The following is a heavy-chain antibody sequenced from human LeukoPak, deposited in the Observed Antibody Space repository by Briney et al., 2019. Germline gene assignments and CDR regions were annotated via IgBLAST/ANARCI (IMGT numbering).Heavy chain of an antibody. Sequence: ASVKVSCKASGYTFTSYDINWVRQATGQGLEWMGWMNPNSGNTAYAQKFQGRVTITRNTTKSTAYMELSSLRSEDTAVYYCARGSAYTSSPFDYWGQGTLVTVSS. V-gene: IGHV1-8*03. CDR3: ARGSAYTSSPFDY. CDR2: MNPNSGNT. J-gene: IGHJ4*02. D-gene: IGHD6-13*01. CDR1: GYTFTSYD.